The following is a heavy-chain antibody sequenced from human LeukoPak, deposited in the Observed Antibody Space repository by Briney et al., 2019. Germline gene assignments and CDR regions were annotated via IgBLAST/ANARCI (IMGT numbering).Heavy chain of an antibody. V-gene: IGHV4-4*07. Sequence: SEALSLTCTVSGGSISSYYWSWIRQPAGKGLEWIGRIYTSGSTNYNPSLKSRVTISVDTSKNQFSLKLSSVTAADTAVYYCAKPQAPGHFDYWGQGTLVTVSS. CDR3: AKPQAPGHFDY. D-gene: IGHD1-1*01. CDR1: GGSISSYY. J-gene: IGHJ4*02. CDR2: IYTSGST.